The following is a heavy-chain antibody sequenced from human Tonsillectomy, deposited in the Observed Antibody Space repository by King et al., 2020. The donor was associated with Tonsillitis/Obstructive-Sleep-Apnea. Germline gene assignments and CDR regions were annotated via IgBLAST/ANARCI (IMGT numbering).Heavy chain of an antibody. J-gene: IGHJ6*03. D-gene: IGHD3-9*01. CDR2: INSDGSST. CDR3: AREDWDYYYYMDV. Sequence: VQLVESGGGLVQPGGSLRLSCAASGFTFSSYWMHWVRQAPGKGLVWVSRINSDGSSTSYADSVKGRFAISRDNAKNTLYLQMNSLRAEDTAVYYCAREDWDYYYYMDVWGKGTTVTVSS. CDR1: GFTFSSYW. V-gene: IGHV3-74*01.